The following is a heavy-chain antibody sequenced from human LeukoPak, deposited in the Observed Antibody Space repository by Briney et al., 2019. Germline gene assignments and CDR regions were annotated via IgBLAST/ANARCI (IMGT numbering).Heavy chain of an antibody. V-gene: IGHV3-33*06. J-gene: IGHJ4*02. D-gene: IGHD3-3*01. CDR3: AKVDDFWSGYSDY. CDR2: IWYDGSNK. CDR1: GFTFSSYG. Sequence: GGSLRLSCAASGFTFSSYGIHWVRQAPGKGLEGVAVIWYDGSNKYYADSVKGRFTISRDNSENTLYLQMNSLRAEDTAVYYCAKVDDFWSGYSDYWGQGTLVTVSS.